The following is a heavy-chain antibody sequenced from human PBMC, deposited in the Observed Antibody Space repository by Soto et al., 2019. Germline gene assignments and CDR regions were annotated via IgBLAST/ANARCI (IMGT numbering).Heavy chain of an antibody. CDR1: GFIFSGYA. CDR2: ISYDGSTQ. Sequence: GGSLRLSCAASGFIFSGYAMHWVRQAPGKGLEWVAVISYDGSTQYYADSVKGRFTVSRDNSNNILYVEMNNLRDEDTAMYYCAKETNAYEINFWGQGTLVTVSS. CDR3: AKETNAYEINF. V-gene: IGHV3-30-3*01. J-gene: IGHJ4*02. D-gene: IGHD3-9*01.